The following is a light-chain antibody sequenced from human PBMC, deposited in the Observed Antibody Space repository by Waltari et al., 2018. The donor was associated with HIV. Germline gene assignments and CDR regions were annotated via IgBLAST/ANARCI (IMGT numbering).Light chain of an antibody. V-gene: IGLV1-44*01. CDR1: TSNIGGNT. J-gene: IGLJ1*01. Sequence: QSVLAQPPSASGTPGQRVTISCSGSTSNIGGNTVSWYHQPPGTAPKLLIYSNKQRPARVPDRFAGSTSGTSASLVSSGRQSEDEADYYCAAWDDSLKGGAFGPGTKVTVL. CDR3: AAWDDSLKGGA. CDR2: SNK.